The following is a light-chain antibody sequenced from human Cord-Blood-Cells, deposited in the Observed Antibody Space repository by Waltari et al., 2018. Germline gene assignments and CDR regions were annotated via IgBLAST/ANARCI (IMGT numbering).Light chain of an antibody. J-gene: IGLJ1*01. CDR3: CSYAGSYTYV. CDR2: DVS. CDR1: SSDVCGYNY. Sequence: QSALTQPRSVSGSPGQSVTISCTGTSSDVCGYNYVSCYQQHPGKAPKLMIYDVSNRPSGVPDRFSGSKSGNTASLTISGLQAEDEADYYCCSYAGSYTYVFGTGTKVTVL. V-gene: IGLV2-11*01.